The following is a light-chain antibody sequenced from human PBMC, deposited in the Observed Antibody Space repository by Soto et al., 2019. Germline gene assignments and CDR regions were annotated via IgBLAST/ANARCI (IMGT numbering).Light chain of an antibody. J-gene: IGLJ2*01. V-gene: IGLV2-11*01. Sequence: QSALTQPRSVSGSPGQSVTISCTGTSSNVGGYNYVSWHQQHPGKAPKLMIYDVSKRPSGVPDRFSGSKSGNTASLTISGLQAEDEADYYCCSYAGSYSLLFGGGTQLTVL. CDR2: DVS. CDR1: SSNVGGYNY. CDR3: CSYAGSYSLL.